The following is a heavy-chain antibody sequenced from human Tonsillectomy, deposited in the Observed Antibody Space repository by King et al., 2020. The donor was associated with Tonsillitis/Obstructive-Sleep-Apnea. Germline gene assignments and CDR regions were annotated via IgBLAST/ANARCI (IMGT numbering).Heavy chain of an antibody. CDR1: GFTFSSYE. CDR2: ISSSGSTI. Sequence: VQLVESGGGLVQPGGSLRLSCAASGFTFSSYEMNWARQAPGKGLEWVSYISSSGSTIYYADSVKGRFTISRDNAKNSLYLQMNSLRAEDTAVYYCARVVVVYDAFDIWGQGTMVTVSS. D-gene: IGHD3-22*01. V-gene: IGHV3-48*03. J-gene: IGHJ3*02. CDR3: ARVVVVYDAFDI.